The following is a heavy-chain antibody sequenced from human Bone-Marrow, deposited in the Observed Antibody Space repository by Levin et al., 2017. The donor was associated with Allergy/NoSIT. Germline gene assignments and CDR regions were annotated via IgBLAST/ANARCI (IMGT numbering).Heavy chain of an antibody. CDR2: IIPLFNTV. D-gene: IGHD4-23*01. CDR1: GGTFSSSA. Sequence: SVKVSCKASGGTFSSSAISWVRQAPGQGLEWLGGIIPLFNTVNYAQKFQGRVTITADKSTGTAYMELNSLRYEDTAVYYCARDAGWERITWFDPWGQGALVTVSS. V-gene: IGHV1-69*06. CDR3: ARDAGWERITWFDP. J-gene: IGHJ5*02.